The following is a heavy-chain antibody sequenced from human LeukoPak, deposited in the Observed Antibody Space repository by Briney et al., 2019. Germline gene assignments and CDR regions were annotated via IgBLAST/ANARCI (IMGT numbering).Heavy chain of an antibody. CDR2: IYYSGST. V-gene: IGHV4-59*11. CDR3: GRLYDSDDYTDWFDP. Sequence: PSETLSLTCTVSGGSISGHYWSWIRQPPGKGLEWIGYIYYSGSTNYNPSLKSRVTISVDTSKNQFSLKLSSVTAAGTAVYYCGRLYDSDDYTDWFDPWGQGTLVTVSS. J-gene: IGHJ5*02. CDR1: GGSISGHY. D-gene: IGHD3-22*01.